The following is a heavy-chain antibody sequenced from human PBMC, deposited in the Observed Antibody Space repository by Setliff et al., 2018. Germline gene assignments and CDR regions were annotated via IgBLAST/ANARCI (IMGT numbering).Heavy chain of an antibody. CDR1: GGSISSSNYY. CDR2: IYTSGTT. J-gene: IGHJ6*03. V-gene: IGHV4-39*01. CDR3: ARHKSNGSGSYPSLYMDV. D-gene: IGHD3-10*01. Sequence: SETLSLTCTVSGGSISSSNYYWGWIRQPPGKGLEWIGHIYTSGTTKYNPSLKSRVTISVDAPDNQFSVKLSSVTAADTAVYYCARHKSNGSGSYPSLYMDVWGKGIMVTVSS.